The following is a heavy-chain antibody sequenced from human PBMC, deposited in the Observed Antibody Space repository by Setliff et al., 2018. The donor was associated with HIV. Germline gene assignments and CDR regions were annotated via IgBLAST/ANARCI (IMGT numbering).Heavy chain of an antibody. CDR3: ARTRPYYYDSSGYRLGYTDV. J-gene: IGHJ6*04. V-gene: IGHV1-69*10. CDR1: GGTFSSYG. CDR2: IIPILGVT. D-gene: IGHD3-22*01. Sequence: SVKVSCKASGGTFSSYGISWVRQAPGQGLEWMGGIIPILGVTNYAQKFQGRVTITADKSTSTAYMELSSLRSEDTAVYYCARTRPYYYDSSGYRLGYTDVWGKGTTVTVSS.